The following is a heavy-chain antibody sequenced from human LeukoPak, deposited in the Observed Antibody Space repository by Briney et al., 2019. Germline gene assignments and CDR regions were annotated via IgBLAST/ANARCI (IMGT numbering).Heavy chain of an antibody. CDR2: ISYDGSNK. Sequence: GGSLRLSCAASGFTFSSYGMHWVRQAPGKGLEWVAVISYDGSNKYYADSVKGRFTISRDNSKNTLYLQMNSLRAEDMAVYYCARVAGMATINFLDYWGQGTLVTVSS. D-gene: IGHD5-24*01. V-gene: IGHV3-30*03. CDR3: ARVAGMATINFLDY. CDR1: GFTFSSYG. J-gene: IGHJ4*02.